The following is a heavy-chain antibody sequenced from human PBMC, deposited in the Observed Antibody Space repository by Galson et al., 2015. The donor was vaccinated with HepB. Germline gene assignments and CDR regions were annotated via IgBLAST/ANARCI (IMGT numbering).Heavy chain of an antibody. CDR3: ARTLTSGVFDY. V-gene: IGHV3-66*01. CDR1: GFIVSSNY. CDR2: LYTDETP. D-gene: IGHD4-11*01. J-gene: IGHJ4*02. Sequence: SLRPSCAASGFIVSSNYMSWVRQAPGKGLEWVAVLYTDETPYYADSVKGRFTISRSDSNNTVFLQMNSLGADDTAVYYCARTLTSGVFDYWGQGTLVTVSS.